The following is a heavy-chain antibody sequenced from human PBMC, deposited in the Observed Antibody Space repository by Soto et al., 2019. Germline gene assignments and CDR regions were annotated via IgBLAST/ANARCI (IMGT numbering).Heavy chain of an antibody. J-gene: IGHJ4*02. CDR1: GYTFTSYY. D-gene: IGHD1-7*01. CDR3: ARAKPASGITGTLFDY. Sequence: ASVKVSCEASGYTFTSYYMHWVRQAPGQGLEWMGIINPSGGSTSYAQKFQGRVTMTRDTSTSTVYMELSSLRSEDTAVYYCARAKPASGITGTLFDYWGQGTLVTVSS. V-gene: IGHV1-46*01. CDR2: INPSGGST.